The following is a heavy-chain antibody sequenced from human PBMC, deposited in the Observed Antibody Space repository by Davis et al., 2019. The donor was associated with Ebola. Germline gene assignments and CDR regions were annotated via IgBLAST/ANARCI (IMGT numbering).Heavy chain of an antibody. J-gene: IGHJ4*02. V-gene: IGHV3-53*01. CDR3: ARDRVEYYYDSSGYYTRYYFDY. D-gene: IGHD3-22*01. CDR1: GFTVSSNY. Sequence: PGGSLRLSCAASGFTVSSNYMSWVRQAPGKGLEWVSVIYSGGSTYYADSVKGRFTISRDNSKNTLYLQMNSLRAEDTAAYYCARDRVEYYYDSSGYYTRYYFDYWGQGTLVTVSS. CDR2: IYSGGST.